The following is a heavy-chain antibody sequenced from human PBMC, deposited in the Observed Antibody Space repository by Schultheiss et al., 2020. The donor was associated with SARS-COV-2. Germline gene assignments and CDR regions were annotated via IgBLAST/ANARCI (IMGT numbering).Heavy chain of an antibody. CDR3: ARVRRTMGGSDY. V-gene: IGHV4-4*02. J-gene: IGHJ4*02. CDR1: GGSISSSNR. CDR2: IYHSGST. Sequence: SETLSLTCAVSGGSISSSNRWSWVRQPPGKGLEWIGEIYHSGSTYYNPSLKSRVTISVDTSKNQFSLKLSSVTAADTAVYYCARVRRTMGGSDYWGQGTLVTVSS. D-gene: IGHD1-1*01.